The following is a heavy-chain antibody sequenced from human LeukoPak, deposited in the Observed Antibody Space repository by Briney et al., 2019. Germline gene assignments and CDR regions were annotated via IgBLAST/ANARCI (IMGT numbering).Heavy chain of an antibody. CDR2: FDPEDGET. J-gene: IGHJ4*02. CDR1: GYTLTELS. V-gene: IGHV1-24*01. Sequence: ASVKVSCKVSGYTLTELSMQWVRQAPGKGLEWMGGFDPEDGETIYAQKFQGRVTMTEDTSTDTAYMELSSLRSEDTAVYYCATVGPIVGASLDYWGQGTLVTVSS. CDR3: ATVGPIVGASLDY. D-gene: IGHD1-26*01.